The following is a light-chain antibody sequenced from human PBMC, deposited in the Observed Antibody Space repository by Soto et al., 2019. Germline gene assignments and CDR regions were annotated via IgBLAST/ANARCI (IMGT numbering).Light chain of an antibody. CDR3: GTWDSSLSAGVV. CDR1: SSNIGNNY. CDR2: DNN. Sequence: QSVLTQPPSVAAAPGQTVTISCSGSSSNIGNNYVSWYQQLPGRAPNLLIYDNNERPSGIPDRFSGSKSGTSATLGITGLETGDEADYYCGTWDSSLSAGVVFGGGTKLTVL. V-gene: IGLV1-51*01. J-gene: IGLJ2*01.